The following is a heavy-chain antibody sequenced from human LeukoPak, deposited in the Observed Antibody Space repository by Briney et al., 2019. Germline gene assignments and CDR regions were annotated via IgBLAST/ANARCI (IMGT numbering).Heavy chain of an antibody. CDR2: IYYSGST. V-gene: IGHV4-39*01. CDR1: GGSISSSSYY. Sequence: PSETLSLTCTVSGGSISSSSYYWGWIRQPPGKGLEWIGSIYYSGSTYYNPSLKSRVTISVDTSKNQFSLKLSSVTAADTAVYYCARHCDLYSSSWFDYWGQGTLVTVSS. J-gene: IGHJ4*02. D-gene: IGHD6-13*01. CDR3: ARHCDLYSSSWFDY.